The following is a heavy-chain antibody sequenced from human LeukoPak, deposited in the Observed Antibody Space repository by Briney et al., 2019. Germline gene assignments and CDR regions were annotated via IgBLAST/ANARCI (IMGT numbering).Heavy chain of an antibody. J-gene: IGHJ4*02. CDR2: IYYSGST. CDR3: ARGPPGRYCSSTSCSLRIKGQYYFDY. Sequence: SETLSLTCTVSGGSISSYYWSWIRQPPGKGLEWIGYIYYSGSTNYNPSLKSRVTISVDTSKNQFSLKLSSVTAADTAVYYCARGPPGRYCSSTSCSLRIKGQYYFDYWGQGTLVTVSS. D-gene: IGHD2-2*01. V-gene: IGHV4-59*12. CDR1: GGSISSYY.